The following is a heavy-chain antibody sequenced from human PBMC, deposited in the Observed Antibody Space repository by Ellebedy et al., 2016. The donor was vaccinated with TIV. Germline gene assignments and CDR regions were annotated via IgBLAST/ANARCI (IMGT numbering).Heavy chain of an antibody. CDR3: ARVSLRIADAPGADY. V-gene: IGHV1-18*04. CDR2: ISAYNGNT. D-gene: IGHD6-13*01. J-gene: IGHJ4*02. Sequence: ASVKVSXXASGYTFTSYGISWVRQAPGQGLEWMGWISAYNGNTNYAQKLQGRVTMTTDTSTSTAYMELRSLRSDDTAVYYCARVSLRIADAPGADYWGQGTLVTVSS. CDR1: GYTFTSYG.